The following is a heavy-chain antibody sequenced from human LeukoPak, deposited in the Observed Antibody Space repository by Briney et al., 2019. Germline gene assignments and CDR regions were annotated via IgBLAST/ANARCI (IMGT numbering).Heavy chain of an antibody. CDR1: GFTFSSYA. V-gene: IGHV3-30*04. Sequence: GRSLRLSCAASGFTFSSYAIHWVRQAPGKGLEWVAVISYDGSNKYYADSVKGRFTISRDNSKNTLYLQMNSLRAEDTAVYYCARPYCSGGSCWGYFQHWGQGTLVTVSS. CDR3: ARPYCSGGSCWGYFQH. D-gene: IGHD2-15*01. J-gene: IGHJ1*01. CDR2: ISYDGSNK.